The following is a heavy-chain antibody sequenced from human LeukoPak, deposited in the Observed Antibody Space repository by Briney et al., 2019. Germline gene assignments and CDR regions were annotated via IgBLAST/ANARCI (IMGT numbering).Heavy chain of an antibody. D-gene: IGHD3-22*01. J-gene: IGHJ4*02. V-gene: IGHV3-21*01. CDR1: GFTFSSYS. CDR2: ISSSSSYI. Sequence: NPGGSLRLSCAASGFTFSSYSMNWVRQAPGKGLEWVSSISSSSSYIYYAGSVKGRFTISRDNAKNSLYLQMNSLRAEDTAVYYCATYHYDSSGYNWGQGTLVTVSS. CDR3: ATYHYDSSGYN.